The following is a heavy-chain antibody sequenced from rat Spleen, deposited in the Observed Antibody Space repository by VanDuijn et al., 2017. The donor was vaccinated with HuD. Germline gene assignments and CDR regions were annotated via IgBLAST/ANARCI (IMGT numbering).Heavy chain of an antibody. V-gene: IGHV5-20*01. CDR3: ARRGVTTADY. D-gene: IGHD1-1*01. Sequence: EVQLVESGGDLVQPGRSLKLSCAASGFTFSDYYMAWVRQAPTTGLEWVASITYDGDATYYRDSVKGRFTIFRDNAKLSLYLQMDSLRSEDTATYYCARRGVTTADYWGQGVMVTVSS. J-gene: IGHJ2*01. CDR2: ITYDGDAT. CDR1: GFTFSDYY.